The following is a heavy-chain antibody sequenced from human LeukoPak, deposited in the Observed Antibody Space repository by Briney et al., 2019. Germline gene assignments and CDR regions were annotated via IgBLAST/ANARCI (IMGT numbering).Heavy chain of an antibody. J-gene: IGHJ4*02. D-gene: IGHD2-2*02. CDR2: ISSSGSYI. Sequence: GGSLRLSCAASGFTFSTYGMNWVRQTPGKGLEWVSSISSSGSYIYYADSVNGRFTISRDNAKNSLYLQMNSLRAEDTAVYYCVRGEIGYCSSTSCYIFDYWGQGTLVTVSS. V-gene: IGHV3-21*01. CDR1: GFTFSTYG. CDR3: VRGEIGYCSSTSCYIFDY.